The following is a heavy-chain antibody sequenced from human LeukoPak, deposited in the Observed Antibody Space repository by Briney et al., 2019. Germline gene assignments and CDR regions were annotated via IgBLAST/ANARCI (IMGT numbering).Heavy chain of an antibody. CDR1: GFTVSSNY. CDR2: IYSGGST. J-gene: IGHJ6*02. CDR3: ARPIVGANGMDV. V-gene: IGHV3-66*04. Sequence: GGSLRLSCAASGFTVSSNYMSWVRQAPGKGLEWVSVIYSGGSTYYADSVKGRFTISRDNSKNTLYLQMNSLRAEDTAVYYCARPIVGANGMDVWGQGTTVTVSS. D-gene: IGHD1-26*01.